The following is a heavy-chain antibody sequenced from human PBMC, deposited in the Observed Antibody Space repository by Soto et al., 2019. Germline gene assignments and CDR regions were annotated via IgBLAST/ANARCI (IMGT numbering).Heavy chain of an antibody. CDR3: ATGCIVVGGSLAYYGMDV. V-gene: IGHV1-69*19. D-gene: IGHD6-19*01. CDR2: IIPVFGIG. CDR1: GGTLSNSA. J-gene: IGHJ6*02. Sequence: QLQLAQSGADVKQAGSSVKVSCKASGGTLSNSAFSWVRQAPGQGRAWMGGIIPVFGIGNYAQKFQARVTSTADASTSADYMGLRSLRSEDTAVYFCATGCIVVGGSLAYYGMDVWGQGAKV.